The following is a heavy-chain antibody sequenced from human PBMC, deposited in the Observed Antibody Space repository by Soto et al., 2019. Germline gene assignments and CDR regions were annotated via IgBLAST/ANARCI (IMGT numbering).Heavy chain of an antibody. J-gene: IGHJ5*02. CDR1: VGTLSSYA. V-gene: IGHV1-69*13. D-gene: IGHD2-21*01. Sequence: SVNVTCKASVGTLSSYAISWLGQAAGQGRECMGGIIPIFGTANYAQKCQGRVTITANEXRSTAYMEVSSQRFEDTAVYYCQRYLQCGDECYSDYFVPWS. CDR2: IIPIFGTA. CDR3: QRYLQCGDECYSDYFVP.